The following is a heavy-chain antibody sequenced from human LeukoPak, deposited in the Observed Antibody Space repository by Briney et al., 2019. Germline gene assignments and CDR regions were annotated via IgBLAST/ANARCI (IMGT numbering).Heavy chain of an antibody. CDR3: ARDEYNLHFACLGVVDY. J-gene: IGHJ4*02. D-gene: IGHD3-9*01. CDR2: ISYDGSNK. CDR1: GFTFSSYA. V-gene: IGHV3-30-3*01. Sequence: GGSLRLSCAASGFTFSSYAMHWVRQAPGKGLEWVAVISYDGSNKYYADSVKGRFTISRDNSKNTLYLQMNSLRAEDTAVYYCARDEYNLHFACLGVVDYWGQGTLVTVSS.